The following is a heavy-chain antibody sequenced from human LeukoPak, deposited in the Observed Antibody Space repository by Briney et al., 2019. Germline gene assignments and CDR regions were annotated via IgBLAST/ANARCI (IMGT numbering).Heavy chain of an antibody. CDR2: ISYDGSNK. Sequence: GGSLRLSCAASGFTFSSYAMHWVRQAPGKGLEWVAVISYDGSNKYYADSVKGRFTISRDNSKNTLYLQMNSLRAEDTAVCYCARGWGAKGPFDYWGQGTLVTVSS. CDR3: ARGWGAKGPFDY. D-gene: IGHD1-26*01. J-gene: IGHJ4*02. V-gene: IGHV3-30-3*01. CDR1: GFTFSSYA.